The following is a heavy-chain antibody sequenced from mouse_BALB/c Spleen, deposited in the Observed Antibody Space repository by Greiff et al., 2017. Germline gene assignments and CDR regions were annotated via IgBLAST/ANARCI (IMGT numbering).Heavy chain of an antibody. CDR1: GFSLTSYG. V-gene: IGHV2-2*02. D-gene: IGHD2-14*01. Sequence: QVHVKQSGPGLVQPSQSLSITCTVSGFSLTSYGVHWVRQSPGKGLEWLGVIWSGGSTDYNAAFISRLSISKDNSKSQVFFKMNSLQANDTAIYYCARNGVRRCFDVWGAGTTVTVSS. CDR3: ARNGVRRCFDV. J-gene: IGHJ1*01. CDR2: IWSGGST.